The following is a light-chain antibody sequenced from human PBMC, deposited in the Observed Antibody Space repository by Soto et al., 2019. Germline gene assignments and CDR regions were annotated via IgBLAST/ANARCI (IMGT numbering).Light chain of an antibody. CDR1: QSVSSSY. Sequence: EIVMTQSPATLSLAPGERDTLSCRASQSVSSSYLSWYQQKPGQAPRLLIYGASTRATGIPARFSGSGSGTDFTLTISSLQPEDFAVYYCQQDYHSLTFGGGTKVEIK. J-gene: IGKJ4*01. CDR3: QQDYHSLT. CDR2: GAS. V-gene: IGKV3D-7*01.